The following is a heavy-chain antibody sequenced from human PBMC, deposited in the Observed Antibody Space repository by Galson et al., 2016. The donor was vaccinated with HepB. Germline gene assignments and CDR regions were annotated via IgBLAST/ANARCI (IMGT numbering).Heavy chain of an antibody. Sequence: SLRLSCAASGFSFSNYWMHWVRQAPGKGLVWVSRIYRDGSGTNYADSVKGRLTMSRDNAKNTMYLQMNRLRAEDTAVYYCVRDGDSYNFDFWGQGTLATVSS. D-gene: IGHD5-24*01. V-gene: IGHV3-74*01. CDR1: GFSFSNYW. J-gene: IGHJ4*02. CDR2: IYRDGSGT. CDR3: VRDGDSYNFDF.